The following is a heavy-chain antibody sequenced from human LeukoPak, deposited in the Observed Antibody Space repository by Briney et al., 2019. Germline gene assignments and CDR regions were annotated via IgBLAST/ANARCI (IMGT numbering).Heavy chain of an antibody. CDR3: ARARGGASYDAFDI. D-gene: IGHD3-10*01. CDR2: ISSSSSYI. V-gene: IGHV3-21*01. Sequence: PGGSLRLSCAASGFTFSSYSMNWVRQAPGKGLEWVSSISSSSSYIYYADSVKGRFTISRDNAKNSLYLQMNSLRAEGTAVYYCARARGGASYDAFDIWGQGTMVTASS. CDR1: GFTFSSYS. J-gene: IGHJ3*02.